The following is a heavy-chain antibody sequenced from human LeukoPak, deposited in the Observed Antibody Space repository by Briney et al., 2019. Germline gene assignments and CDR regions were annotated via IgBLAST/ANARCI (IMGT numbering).Heavy chain of an antibody. Sequence: PGGSLRLSCAASGFTFSSYAMSWVRQAPGKVLEWVSAISGSGGSTYYADSVKGRFTISRDNSKNTLYLQMNSLRAEDTAVYYCAKDSYCSGGSCYRYYYYGMDVWGQGTTVTVSS. CDR3: AKDSYCSGGSCYRYYYYGMDV. J-gene: IGHJ6*02. D-gene: IGHD2-15*01. CDR1: GFTFSSYA. V-gene: IGHV3-23*01. CDR2: ISGSGGST.